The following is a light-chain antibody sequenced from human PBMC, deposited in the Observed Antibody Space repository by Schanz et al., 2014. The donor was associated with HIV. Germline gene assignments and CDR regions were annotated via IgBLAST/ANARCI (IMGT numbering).Light chain of an antibody. V-gene: IGKV1-39*01. CDR2: ASS. J-gene: IGKJ2*01. Sequence: DIQVTQSPSSLSASVGDRVTITCRASQSINIYLNWYQQKPGKAPKLLIYASSSLQSGVPSRFNGSGSGTEFTLTISSLQPDDFATYYCLQYDDESYTLGQGTKLEIK. CDR3: LQYDDESYT. CDR1: QSINIY.